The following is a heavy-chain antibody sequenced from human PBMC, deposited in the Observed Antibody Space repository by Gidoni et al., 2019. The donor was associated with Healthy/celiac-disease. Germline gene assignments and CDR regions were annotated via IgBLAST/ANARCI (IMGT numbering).Heavy chain of an antibody. J-gene: IGHJ5*02. Sequence: QVQLVQSGAEVQKPGASVKVSCKASGYTFTGYYMHWVRQAPGQGLEWMGWINPNSGGTNYAQKFQGRVTMTRDTSISTAYMELSRLRSDDTAVYYCARERVGATFGGWFDPWGQGTLVTVSS. CDR1: GYTFTGYY. V-gene: IGHV1-2*02. CDR2: INPNSGGT. D-gene: IGHD1-26*01. CDR3: ARERVGATFGGWFDP.